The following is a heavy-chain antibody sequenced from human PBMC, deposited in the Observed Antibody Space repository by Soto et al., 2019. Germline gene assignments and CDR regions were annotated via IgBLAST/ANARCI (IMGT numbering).Heavy chain of an antibody. CDR3: TTDSPKYYYWTNSSDP. CDR1: GVIFNSSA. CDR2: IKSKTDGGTT. Sequence: GWALSLSCALAGVIFNSSAISLELQARGKGLEWVGSIKSKTDGGTTDYAVPAKGRFTISRDDSKNTLYLQMNSLKPEDTAVYYCTTDSPKYYYWTNSSDPKGQGTRVTV. V-gene: IGHV3-15*05. D-gene: IGHD3-10*01. J-gene: IGHJ5*02.